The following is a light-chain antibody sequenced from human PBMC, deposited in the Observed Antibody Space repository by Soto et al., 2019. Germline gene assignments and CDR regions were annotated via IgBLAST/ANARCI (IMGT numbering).Light chain of an antibody. Sequence: DIVMTQSPLSLPVTPGESASISCRSSQSLRHSNGYDYLDWYLQKPGQSPQVLIYLGSNRASGVPDRISGSGSGTDFTLKISRVEAEDVGIYYCMQALQTPWTFGRGTKVEIK. CDR3: MQALQTPWT. J-gene: IGKJ1*01. CDR2: LGS. V-gene: IGKV2-28*01. CDR1: QSLRHSNGYDY.